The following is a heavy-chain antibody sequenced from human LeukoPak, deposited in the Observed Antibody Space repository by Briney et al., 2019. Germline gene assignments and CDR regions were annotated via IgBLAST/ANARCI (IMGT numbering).Heavy chain of an antibody. Sequence: PGGTLRLSCTASGFTFGDYAMHWVRQAPGKGLEWVAVISYDGSNKYYADSVKGRFTISRDNSKNTLYLQMNSLRAEDTAVYYCARVALEHIVVVTANPPGAFDIWGQGTMVTVSS. D-gene: IGHD2-21*02. J-gene: IGHJ3*02. CDR2: ISYDGSNK. V-gene: IGHV3-30*04. CDR3: ARVALEHIVVVTANPPGAFDI. CDR1: GFTFGDYA.